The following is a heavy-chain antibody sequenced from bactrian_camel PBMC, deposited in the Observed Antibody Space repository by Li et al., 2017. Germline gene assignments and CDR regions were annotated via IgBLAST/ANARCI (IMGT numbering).Heavy chain of an antibody. V-gene: IGHV3S6*01. D-gene: IGHD7*01. CDR3: AGVRWHGGSNWYLDV. CDR1: GFTFSSLF. CDR2: FYSDGVQT. J-gene: IGHJ2*01. Sequence: HVQLVESGGGLVQPGGSLRLSCAASGFTFSSLFMNWVRQAPGKGLEWVVSFYSDGVQTYYADSVKGRFTISRDNAKNTVYLQMNSLKSEDTALYYCAGVRWHGGSNWYLDVWGQGTQVTVS.